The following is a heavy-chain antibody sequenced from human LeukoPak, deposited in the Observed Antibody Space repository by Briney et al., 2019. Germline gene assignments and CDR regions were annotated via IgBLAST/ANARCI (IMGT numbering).Heavy chain of an antibody. D-gene: IGHD1-26*01. CDR3: ASTSMEVGATQFDY. V-gene: IGHV1-18*01. CDR2: ISAYNGNT. CDR1: GYTFFSHN. J-gene: IGHJ4*02. Sequence: GASVKVSCKASGYTFFSHNINWVRQAPGQGLEWMGWISAYNGNTDHAQKFQGRVTMTTDTSTNTAYMELRSLRSDDTAVYFCASTSMEVGATQFDYWGQGTLVTVSS.